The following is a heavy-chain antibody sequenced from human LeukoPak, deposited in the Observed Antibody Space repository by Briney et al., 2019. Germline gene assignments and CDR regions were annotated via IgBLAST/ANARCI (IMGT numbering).Heavy chain of an antibody. CDR1: GDSVSSSNYY. CDR2: LYYDGRT. J-gene: IGHJ5*02. D-gene: IGHD1-26*01. V-gene: IGHV4-39*01. Sequence: SETLSLTCTVFGDSVSSSNYYWAWFRQPPGKGLDWIGSLYYDGRTYYSPSLESRVTVSVDTSKNQFALKLTSVTAADTAVYYCARRRGEWDVNWFDPWGPGTLVTVSS. CDR3: ARRRGEWDVNWFDP.